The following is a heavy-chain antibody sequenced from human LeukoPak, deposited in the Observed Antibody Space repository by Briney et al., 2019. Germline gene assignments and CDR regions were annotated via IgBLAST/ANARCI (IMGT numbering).Heavy chain of an antibody. J-gene: IGHJ4*02. D-gene: IGHD4-11*01. V-gene: IGHV4-38-2*02. CDR3: ARARAVTLDY. CDR2: IYHSGST. Sequence: SETLSLTCTVSGYSLSSGYYWGWIRQPPGKGLEWIGSIYHSGSTYYNPSLKSRVTISVDTSKNKFSLKLSSVTAADTAVYYCARARAVTLDYWGQGTLVTVSS. CDR1: GYSLSSGYY.